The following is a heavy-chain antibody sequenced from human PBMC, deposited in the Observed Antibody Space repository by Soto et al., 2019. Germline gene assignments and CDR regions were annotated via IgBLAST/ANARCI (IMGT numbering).Heavy chain of an antibody. CDR2: ISAYHGNT. D-gene: IGHD3-9*01. CDR3: ARDLDILTGTHLEYFQH. Sequence: QVQLVQSGAEVKKPGASVKVSCKASGYTFTSYGISWLRQAPGQGLEGMGWISAYHGNTNYAQKLQGRGTMTTDTSTSTAYMELRSLRSDDTAVYYCARDLDILTGTHLEYFQHWGQGTLVTVSS. J-gene: IGHJ1*01. V-gene: IGHV1-18*01. CDR1: GYTFTSYG.